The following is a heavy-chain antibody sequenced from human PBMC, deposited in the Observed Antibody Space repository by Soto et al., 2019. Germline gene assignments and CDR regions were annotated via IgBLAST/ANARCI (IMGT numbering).Heavy chain of an antibody. Sequence: SETLSLTCTVSGGSISSSSYYWGWIRQPPGKGLEWIGSIYYSGSTYYNPSLKSRVTISVDTSKNQFSLKLSSVTAADTAVYCCARAIFIRGDYYYYGMDVWGQGTTVTVSS. D-gene: IGHD3-3*01. CDR1: GGSISSSSYY. CDR3: ARAIFIRGDYYYYGMDV. CDR2: IYYSGST. J-gene: IGHJ6*02. V-gene: IGHV4-39*01.